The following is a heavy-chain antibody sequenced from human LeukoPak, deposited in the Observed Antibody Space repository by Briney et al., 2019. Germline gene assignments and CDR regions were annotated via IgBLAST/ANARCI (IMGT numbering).Heavy chain of an antibody. V-gene: IGHV4-39*07. CDR2: IYYSGST. Sequence: SETLSLTCTVSGGSISSSRYYWGWIRQPPGKGLEWIGSIYYSGSTYYNPSLKSRVTISVDTSKNQFSLKLSSVTAADTAVYYCARRRSTYYFDYWGQGTLVTVSS. CDR3: ARRRSTYYFDY. J-gene: IGHJ4*02. CDR1: GGSISSSRYY.